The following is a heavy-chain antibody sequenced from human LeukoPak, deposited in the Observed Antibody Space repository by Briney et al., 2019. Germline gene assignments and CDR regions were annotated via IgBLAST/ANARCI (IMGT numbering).Heavy chain of an antibody. CDR1: GFTFSSYG. CDR3: ARSGANDGGVLDY. J-gene: IGHJ4*02. CDR2: IWYDGSNK. D-gene: IGHD2-8*02. V-gene: IGHV3-33*01. Sequence: GGSLRLSYAASGFTFSSYGMHWVRQAPGKGLEWVAVIWYDGSNKYYADSVKGRFTISRDNSKNTLYLQMNSLRAEDTAVYYCARSGANDGGVLDYWGQGTLVTVSS.